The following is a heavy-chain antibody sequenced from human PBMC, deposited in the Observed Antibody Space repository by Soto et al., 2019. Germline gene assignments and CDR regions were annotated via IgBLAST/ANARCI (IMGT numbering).Heavy chain of an antibody. CDR2: ISGSGGST. Sequence: GGSLRLSCAASGFTFNTYAMNWVRQAPGKGLEWVSAISGSGGSTYYADSVKGRFTISRDNSKNTLYPQMNSLRAEDTAVYYCAKGATSSWYGGQFYCWGQGTQVTVSS. V-gene: IGHV3-23*01. CDR1: GFTFNTYA. CDR3: AKGATSSWYGGQFYC. J-gene: IGHJ4*02. D-gene: IGHD6-13*01.